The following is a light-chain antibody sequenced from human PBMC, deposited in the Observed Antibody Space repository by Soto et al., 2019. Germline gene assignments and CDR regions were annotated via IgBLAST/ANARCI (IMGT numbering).Light chain of an antibody. CDR1: PGISNY. Sequence: DIQITQSPSSLSASVGDRVTITCRASPGISNYLAWYQQQPGRVPKLLIYAASTLQSGVPSRFSGSGSGTDFTLTISSLQPEDVATYYCQRYNSAPQTFGQGNKVEIK. J-gene: IGKJ1*01. V-gene: IGKV1-27*01. CDR3: QRYNSAPQT. CDR2: AAS.